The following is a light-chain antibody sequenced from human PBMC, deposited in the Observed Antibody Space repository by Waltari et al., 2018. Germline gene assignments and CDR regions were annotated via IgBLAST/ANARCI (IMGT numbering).Light chain of an antibody. Sequence: DIQMTQSPSTLSASVGDRVTITCRASQSISSWLAWYQQKPGKAPKLLIYKASSLESGGPSRFSGSGSVTEFTLTISSLQPDDFATYYCQQYNSYWTFGQGTKVEIK. CDR3: QQYNSYWT. CDR1: QSISSW. J-gene: IGKJ1*01. CDR2: KAS. V-gene: IGKV1-5*03.